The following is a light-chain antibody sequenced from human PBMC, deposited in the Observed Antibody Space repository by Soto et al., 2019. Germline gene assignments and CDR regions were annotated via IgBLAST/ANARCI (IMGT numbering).Light chain of an antibody. CDR2: GNS. V-gene: IGLV1-40*01. CDR3: QSYDSILSAVV. J-gene: IGLJ2*01. CDR1: SSNIGAGYD. Sequence: QLVLTQPPSVSVAPGQRVTISCTGSSSNIGAGYDVHWYQQLPGTAPKLLIYGNSNRPSGVPDRFSGSKSGTSASLAITGLHAEDEADYYCQSYDSILSAVVFGGGTKVTVL.